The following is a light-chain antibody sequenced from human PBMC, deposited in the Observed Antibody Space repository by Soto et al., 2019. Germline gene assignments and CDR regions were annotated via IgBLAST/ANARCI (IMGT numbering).Light chain of an antibody. CDR1: SRDIGGYDL. CDR2: DVS. Sequence: QSALAQPASVSGSPGQSITISCAGSSRDIGGYDLVSWYQQHPGEVPKLIIFDVSDRPSGVSDRFSGSKSGDTASLTISGLQVEDEADYYCSSFSNSDTPYVLGTGTKVTVL. CDR3: SSFSNSDTPYV. V-gene: IGLV2-14*03. J-gene: IGLJ1*01.